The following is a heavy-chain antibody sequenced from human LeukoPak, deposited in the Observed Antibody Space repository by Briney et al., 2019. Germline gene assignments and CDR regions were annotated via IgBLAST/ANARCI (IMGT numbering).Heavy chain of an antibody. CDR3: ARDLYTEEGGTIKY. CDR2: IKEDGSEK. D-gene: IGHD5-12*01. Sequence: GGSLRLSCAASGFTFSSYWMSWVRQAPGKGLEWVANIKEDGSEKYHVDSVKGRFTISRDNAKNSLYLQMNSLRAEDTAVYYCARDLYTEEGGTIKYWGQGTLVTVSP. J-gene: IGHJ4*02. CDR1: GFTFSSYW. V-gene: IGHV3-7*01.